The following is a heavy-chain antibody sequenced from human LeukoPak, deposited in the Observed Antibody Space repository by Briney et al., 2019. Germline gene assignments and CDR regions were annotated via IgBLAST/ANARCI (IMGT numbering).Heavy chain of an antibody. Sequence: GSLRLSCAASGSTFSSYWMTWVRQAPGKGLEWVANIKQDGSEKYYVDSVKGRFTISRDNAKNSLYLQMNSLRAEDTAVYYCLRGVGNQGGYFDYWGQGTLVTVSS. CDR3: LRGVGNQGGYFDY. CDR1: GSTFSSYW. J-gene: IGHJ4*02. D-gene: IGHD1-14*01. V-gene: IGHV3-7*05. CDR2: IKQDGSEK.